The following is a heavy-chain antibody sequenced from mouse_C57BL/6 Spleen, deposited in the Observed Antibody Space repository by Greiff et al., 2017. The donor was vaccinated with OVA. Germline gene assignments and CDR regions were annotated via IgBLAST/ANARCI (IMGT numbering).Heavy chain of an antibody. D-gene: IGHD2-3*01. V-gene: IGHV2-9-1*01. CDR3: ARDDGRY. Sequence: VKLVESGPGLVAPSQSLSLTCTVSGFSLTSYAISWVRQPPGKGLEWLGVIWTGGGTNYNSALQSRLSLSKDNAKREVFLRMNSRQTDDTARYYCARDDGRYWGQGTLVTVSA. CDR2: IWTGGGT. J-gene: IGHJ3*01. CDR1: GFSLTSYA.